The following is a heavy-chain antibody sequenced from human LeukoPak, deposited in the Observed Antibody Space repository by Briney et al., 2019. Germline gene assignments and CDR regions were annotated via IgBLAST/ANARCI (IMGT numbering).Heavy chain of an antibody. D-gene: IGHD6-13*01. Sequence: VASVKISCQASGYTFTSYAMNWVRQAPGQGLEWMGWISAYNGNTNYAQKLQGRVTMTTDTSTSTAYMELRGLRSDDTAVYYCAREGYSSSWYSSYYYYMDVWGKGTTVTVSS. CDR3: AREGYSSSWYSSYYYYMDV. J-gene: IGHJ6*03. CDR2: ISAYNGNT. V-gene: IGHV1-18*01. CDR1: GYTFTSYA.